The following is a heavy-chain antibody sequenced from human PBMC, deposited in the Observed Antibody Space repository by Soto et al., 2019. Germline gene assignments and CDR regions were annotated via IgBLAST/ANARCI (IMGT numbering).Heavy chain of an antibody. Sequence: EEHLVQSGGGLVQPGGSLRLSCAASGFPFSTYWMHWVRQVPGQGLVWVSRINSDGSSTIYADFVKGRFTISRDNAKNTLYLQMNSLGVDDTAIYYCAGGYQEWGQGALVTVSS. CDR3: AGGYQE. D-gene: IGHD5-12*01. CDR2: INSDGSST. J-gene: IGHJ4*02. V-gene: IGHV3-74*01. CDR1: GFPFSTYW.